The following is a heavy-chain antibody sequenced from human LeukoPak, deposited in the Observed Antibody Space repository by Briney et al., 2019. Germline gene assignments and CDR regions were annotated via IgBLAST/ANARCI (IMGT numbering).Heavy chain of an antibody. J-gene: IGHJ4*02. CDR1: GYSISSGYY. D-gene: IGHD6-13*01. Sequence: SETLSLTCTVSGYSISSGYYWGWIRQPPGKGLEWIGSIYHSGSTYFNPSLKSRVTISVDTSKNQFSLKLSSVTAADTAVYYCASLTNIAAAGAFDYWGQGTLVTVSS. CDR3: ASLTNIAAAGAFDY. V-gene: IGHV4-38-2*02. CDR2: IYHSGST.